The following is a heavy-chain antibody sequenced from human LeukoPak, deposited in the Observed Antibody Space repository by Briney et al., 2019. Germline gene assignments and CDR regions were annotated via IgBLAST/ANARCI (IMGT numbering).Heavy chain of an antibody. J-gene: IGHJ4*02. V-gene: IGHV3-30*18. CDR1: GFTFGSYG. Sequence: GGSLRLSCAASGFTFGSYGMHWVRQAPGKGLEWVAVISYDGSNKYYADSVKGRFTISRDNSKNTLYLQMNSLRAEDTAVYYCAKGRPLLIDYWGQGTLVTVSS. CDR2: ISYDGSNK. D-gene: IGHD6-6*01. CDR3: AKGRPLLIDY.